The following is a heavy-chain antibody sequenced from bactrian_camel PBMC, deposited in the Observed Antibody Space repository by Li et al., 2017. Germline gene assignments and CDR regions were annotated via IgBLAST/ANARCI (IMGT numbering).Heavy chain of an antibody. CDR2: ISGAGST. J-gene: IGHJ4*01. CDR3: ATGDSDYLHPFDD. CDR1: GDTISSYC. V-gene: IGHV3S67*01. Sequence: VQLVEYGGGSVQAGGSLRLSCAASGDTISSYCVGWFRVAPGKEREGVAAISGAGSTTYADSMEGRFTISRDNAKNTVYLQMNSLKSEDTALYYCATGDSDYLHPFDDWGQGTQVTVS. D-gene: IGHD4*01.